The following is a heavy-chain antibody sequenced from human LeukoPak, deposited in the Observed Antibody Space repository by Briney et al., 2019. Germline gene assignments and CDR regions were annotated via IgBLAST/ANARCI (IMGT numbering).Heavy chain of an antibody. CDR2: IYYSGST. CDR3: ARRDTAMVNFDY. J-gene: IGHJ4*02. Sequence: SQTLSLTCTVSGGSISSGDYYWSWIRQPPGKGLERIGYIYYSGSTYYNPSLKSRVTISVDTSKNQFSLKLSSVTAADTAVYYCARRDTAMVNFDYWGQGTLVTVSS. CDR1: GGSISSGDYY. D-gene: IGHD5-18*01. V-gene: IGHV4-30-4*08.